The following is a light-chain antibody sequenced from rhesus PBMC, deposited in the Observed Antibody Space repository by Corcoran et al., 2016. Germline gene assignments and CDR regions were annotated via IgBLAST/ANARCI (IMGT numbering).Light chain of an antibody. CDR2: EAS. V-gene: IGKV1-94*01. J-gene: IGKJ2*01. CDR3: LQDYTTPYS. Sequence: IQMTQSPSSLSASVGDRVTVSCRASQVIDKELNWYQEKPGKAPTLLIYEASSLQPGVSTRFSGSGSGTDFTLTSTSRQPEDVATYYCLQDYTTPYSFGQGTKVEIK. CDR1: QVIDKE.